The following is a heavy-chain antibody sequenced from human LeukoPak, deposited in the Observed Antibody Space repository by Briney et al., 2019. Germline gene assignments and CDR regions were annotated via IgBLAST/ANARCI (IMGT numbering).Heavy chain of an antibody. CDR1: GFIFSNYA. Sequence: GRSLRLSCAASGFIFSNYAMHWVRQTPGKGLEWVAVISYDGTNKYYTDSVKGRFTISRDNSENTLYLQMNSLRAEDTAVYYCARGPISPSYYDTSGPYSWGQGTLVTVSS. V-gene: IGHV3-30-3*01. CDR2: ISYDGTNK. CDR3: ARGPISPSYYDTSGPYS. D-gene: IGHD3-22*01. J-gene: IGHJ5*02.